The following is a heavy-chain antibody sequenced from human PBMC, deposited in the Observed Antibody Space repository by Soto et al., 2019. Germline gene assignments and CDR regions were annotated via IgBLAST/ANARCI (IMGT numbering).Heavy chain of an antibody. Sequence: SETLSLTCTVSGGSISSYYWSWIRQPPGKGLEWIGYIYYSGSTNYNPSLKSRVTISVDTSKNQFSLKLSSVTAADTAVYYCARDRGEYYGSGILFYYMDVWGKGTTVTVSS. CDR2: IYYSGST. CDR3: ARDRGEYYGSGILFYYMDV. V-gene: IGHV4-59*01. D-gene: IGHD3-10*01. J-gene: IGHJ6*03. CDR1: GGSISSYY.